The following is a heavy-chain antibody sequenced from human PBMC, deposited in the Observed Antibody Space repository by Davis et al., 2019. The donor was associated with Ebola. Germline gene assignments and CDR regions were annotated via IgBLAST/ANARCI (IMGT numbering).Heavy chain of an antibody. Sequence: MPSETLSLTCAVYGGSFSGYYWSWIRQPPGKGLEWIGEINHSGSTNYNPSLKSRVTISVDTSKNQFSLKLSSVTAADTAVYYCAKEIMITFGGVIVNWGQGTLVTVSS. CDR1: GGSFSGYY. J-gene: IGHJ4*02. CDR3: AKEIMITFGGVIVN. CDR2: INHSGST. V-gene: IGHV4-34*01. D-gene: IGHD3-16*02.